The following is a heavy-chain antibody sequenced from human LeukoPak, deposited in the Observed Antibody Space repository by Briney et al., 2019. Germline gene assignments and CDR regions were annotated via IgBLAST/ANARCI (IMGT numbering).Heavy chain of an antibody. J-gene: IGHJ4*02. CDR3: ARGGYSFDY. D-gene: IGHD5-12*01. CDR2: LHADGNEK. CDR1: GFSLSGYW. V-gene: IGHV3-7*01. Sequence: PGGSLRLSCAASGFSLSGYWMSWVRQAPGKGLEWVARLHADGNEKYYVDSVKGRFTVSRDNAKNSLYLQMNSLRVEDTAVYYCARGGYSFDYLGQGTLVTASS.